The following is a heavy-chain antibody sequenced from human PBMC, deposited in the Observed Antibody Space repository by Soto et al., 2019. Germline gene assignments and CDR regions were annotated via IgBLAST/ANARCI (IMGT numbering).Heavy chain of an antibody. J-gene: IGHJ5*02. CDR1: GNRFLSYW. Sequence: PXESLKVSWKCSGNRFLSYWIGLVLQMPGRGLEWMGIIYPDDSDTRYSPSFQGQVTISADKSISTAYLQWSSLKASDTALYYCARRYCSGGSCQDWFDPWGQRTLVTVSS. D-gene: IGHD2-15*01. CDR2: IYPDDSDT. V-gene: IGHV5-51*01. CDR3: ARRYCSGGSCQDWFDP.